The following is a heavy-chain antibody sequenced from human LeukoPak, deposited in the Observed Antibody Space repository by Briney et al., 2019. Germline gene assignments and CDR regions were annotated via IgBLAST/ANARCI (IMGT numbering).Heavy chain of an antibody. V-gene: IGHV3-33*06. CDR2: IWNDGSDK. J-gene: IGHJ4*02. CDR3: AKPTRGSGSFLIDF. CDR1: GFTFSSYG. D-gene: IGHD1-26*01. Sequence: GGSLRLSCAASGFTFSSYGMHWARQAPGKGLEWVAVIWNDGSDKYYADSVKGRFTISRDNSKSTLYLQMNSLRAEDTAVYYCAKPTRGSGSFLIDFWGQGTLVTVSS.